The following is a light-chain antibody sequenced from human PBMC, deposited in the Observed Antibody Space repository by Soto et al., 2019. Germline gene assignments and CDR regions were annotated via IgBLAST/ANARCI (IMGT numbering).Light chain of an antibody. V-gene: IGKV1-39*01. Sequence: DIQMTQSPSSLSASVGDRVTITCRASRSISGYVHWFQQKPGKAPQLLIYAASSLQSGVPSKFIGSGSATDFTLTIRSLQPEDFGTYYCQQTYSTPWTFGQGTKVEI. CDR2: AAS. CDR1: RSISGY. CDR3: QQTYSTPWT. J-gene: IGKJ1*01.